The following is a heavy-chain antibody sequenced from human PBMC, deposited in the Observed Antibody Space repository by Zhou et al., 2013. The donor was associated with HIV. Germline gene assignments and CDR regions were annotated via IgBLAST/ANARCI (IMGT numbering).Heavy chain of an antibody. CDR1: GGTFSSYA. CDR3: ARDWGITGTTFQGYYMDV. Sequence: QVQLVQSGAEVKKPGSSVKVSCKASGGTFSSYAISWVRQAPGQGLEWMGGIIPIFGTANYAQKFQGRVTITTDESTSTAYMELSSLRSEDTAVYYCARDWGITGTTFQGYYMDVWGKGTTVTVSS. D-gene: IGHD1-7*01. J-gene: IGHJ6*03. V-gene: IGHV1-69*05. CDR2: IIPIFGTA.